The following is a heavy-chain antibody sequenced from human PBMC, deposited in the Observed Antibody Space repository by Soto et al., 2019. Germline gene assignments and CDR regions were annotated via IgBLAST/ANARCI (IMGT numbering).Heavy chain of an antibody. CDR2: IYHSGST. J-gene: IGHJ3*02. CDR3: ARPYGDYVRAFDI. Sequence: QVQLQESGPGLVKPSGTLSLTCAVSSGSISSSNWWSWVRQPPGKGLEWIGDIYHSGSTNYNPSPKSRVTISVDKSTNQSSLKLSSVPAADTAVYYCARPYGDYVRAFDIRGQGTMVTVSS. D-gene: IGHD4-17*01. CDR1: SGSISSSNW. V-gene: IGHV4-4*02.